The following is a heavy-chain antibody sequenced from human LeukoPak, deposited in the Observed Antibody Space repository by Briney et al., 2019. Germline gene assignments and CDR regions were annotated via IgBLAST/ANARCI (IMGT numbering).Heavy chain of an antibody. D-gene: IGHD2-8*02. J-gene: IGHJ5*02. CDR1: GFTFSNYW. Sequence: GGSLRLSCAASGFTFSNYWMHWVRQAPGKGLVWVSRINSDGSSTNYADSVKGRFTISRDNAKNTLYLQMNSLRAEDTAVYYCTMVGVPRSESAGGYGWFDPWGQGTLVTVSS. CDR2: INSDGSST. V-gene: IGHV3-74*01. CDR3: TMVGVPRSESAGGYGWFDP.